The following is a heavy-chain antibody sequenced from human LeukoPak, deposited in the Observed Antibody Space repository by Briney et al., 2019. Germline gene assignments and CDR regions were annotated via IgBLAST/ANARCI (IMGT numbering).Heavy chain of an antibody. J-gene: IGHJ4*02. CDR3: ATAPPGCGGTCAFDS. CDR2: IYTDGVT. Sequence: PSETLSLTCTMSGASISSYWWSWIRQPAGKGLECVGRIYTDGVTNFNPSLKSRVTVSLDTSKNQFSLKLISVTAADTAVYYCATAPPGCGGTCAFDSWGQGTLVTVSS. V-gene: IGHV4-4*07. D-gene: IGHD2-15*01. CDR1: GASISSYW.